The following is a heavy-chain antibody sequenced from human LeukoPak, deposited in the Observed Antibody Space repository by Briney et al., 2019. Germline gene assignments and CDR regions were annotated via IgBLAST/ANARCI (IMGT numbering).Heavy chain of an antibody. CDR3: ARSFFYYDILTGWVFFDY. Sequence: SETLSLTCTVSGGSISSSSYYWGWIRQPPGKGLEWIGSIYYSGSTYYNPSLKSRVTISVDTSKNQFSLKLSSVTAADTAVYYCARSFFYYDILTGWVFFDYWGQGTLVTVSS. V-gene: IGHV4-39*07. D-gene: IGHD3-9*01. J-gene: IGHJ4*02. CDR1: GGSISSSSYY. CDR2: IYYSGST.